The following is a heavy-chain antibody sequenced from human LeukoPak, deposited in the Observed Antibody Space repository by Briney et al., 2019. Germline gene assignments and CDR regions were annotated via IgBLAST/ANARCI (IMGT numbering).Heavy chain of an antibody. Sequence: GGSLRLSCAASGFTFSHYSMHWVRQAPGKGLEYVSAINSNGDDTYYVNSVKGRFTISRDNSKSTLYLQMGSLRAEDMAVYYCARDPGRSPDYWGQGTLVTVSS. D-gene: IGHD1-26*01. J-gene: IGHJ4*02. CDR2: INSNGDDT. V-gene: IGHV3-64*01. CDR3: ARDPGRSPDY. CDR1: GFTFSHYS.